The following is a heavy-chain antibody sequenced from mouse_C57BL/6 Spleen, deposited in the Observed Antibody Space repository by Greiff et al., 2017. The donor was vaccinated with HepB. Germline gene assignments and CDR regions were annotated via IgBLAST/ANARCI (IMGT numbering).Heavy chain of an antibody. V-gene: IGHV1-50*01. CDR3: ARMGLSGNPFAY. D-gene: IGHD1-3*01. CDR2: IDPSDSYT. J-gene: IGHJ3*01. CDR1: GYTFTSYW. Sequence: VQLQQPGAELVKPGASVKLSCKASGYTFTSYWMQWVKQRPGQGLEWIGEIDPSDSYTNYNQKFKGKATLTVDTSSSTAYMQLSSLTSEDSAVYYCARMGLSGNPFAYWGQGTLVTVSA.